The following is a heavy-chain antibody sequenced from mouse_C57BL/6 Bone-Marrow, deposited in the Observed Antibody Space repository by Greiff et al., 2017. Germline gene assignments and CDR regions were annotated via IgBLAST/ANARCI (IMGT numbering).Heavy chain of an antibody. CDR3: TKGSLAIDY. Sequence: EVQLQESGAELVRPGASVKLSCTASGFNIKDDYMHWVKQRPEQGLEWIGWIDPENGDTEYASKFQGKATITADTSSNTAYLQLSSLTSEDTAVYYCTKGSLAIDYWGQGTSVTVSS. CDR2: IDPENGDT. CDR1: GFNIKDDY. V-gene: IGHV14-4*01. J-gene: IGHJ4*01.